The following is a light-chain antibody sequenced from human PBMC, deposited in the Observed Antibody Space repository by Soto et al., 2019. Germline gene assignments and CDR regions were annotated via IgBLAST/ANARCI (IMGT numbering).Light chain of an antibody. J-gene: IGLJ1*01. V-gene: IGLV2-14*01. CDR2: QVT. CDR1: SSDLAIYNY. CDR3: SSYTDSSNYV. Sequence: QSVLTQPASVSGSPGQSITISCTGTSSDLAIYNYVSWYQQQPGKAPKLMIYQVTNQPSGVSNRFSGSRSGNTASLTISGLQAEDEADYYCSSYTDSSNYVFGTGTKVTAL.